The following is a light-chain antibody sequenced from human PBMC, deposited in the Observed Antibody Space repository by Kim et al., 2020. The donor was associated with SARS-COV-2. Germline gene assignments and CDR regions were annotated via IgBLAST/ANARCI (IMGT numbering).Light chain of an antibody. CDR3: NSRGSNENVL. CDR2: GKN. CDR1: SLRSYY. V-gene: IGLV3-19*01. J-gene: IGLJ2*01. Sequence: ALGQTVRITGQGDSLRSYYATWYQQKPGQAPIVVIYGKNNRPSGIPDRFSGSSSGDTASLTITGTQAGDEADYYCNSRGSNENVLFGGGTQLTVL.